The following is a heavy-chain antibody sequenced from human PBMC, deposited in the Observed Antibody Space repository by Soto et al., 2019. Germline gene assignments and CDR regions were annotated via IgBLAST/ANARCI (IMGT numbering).Heavy chain of an antibody. V-gene: IGHV1-2*04. Sequence: ASVKVSCEASGYTFTGYYMHWVRQAPGQGLEWMGWINPNSGGTNYAQKFQGWVTMTRDTSISTAYMELSRLRSDDTAVYYCARITVSGSGSMDVWGQGTTVTVSS. CDR2: INPNSGGT. CDR1: GYTFTGYY. J-gene: IGHJ6*02. CDR3: ARITVSGSGSMDV. D-gene: IGHD3-10*01.